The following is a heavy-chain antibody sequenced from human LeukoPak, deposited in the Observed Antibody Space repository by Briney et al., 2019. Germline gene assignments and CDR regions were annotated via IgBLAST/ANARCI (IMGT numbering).Heavy chain of an antibody. CDR2: ITSTSTYI. Sequence: GGSLRLSCAVSGFTFSSYTFKWVRQAPGKGLEWVASITSTSTYIYYADSVQGRFAVSRDNARNSLYLQMNSLRAEDTAVFYCVRRGPNNSGLDYWGQGTLVTVSS. J-gene: IGHJ4*02. D-gene: IGHD5-12*01. V-gene: IGHV3-21*01. CDR3: VRRGPNNSGLDY. CDR1: GFTFSSYT.